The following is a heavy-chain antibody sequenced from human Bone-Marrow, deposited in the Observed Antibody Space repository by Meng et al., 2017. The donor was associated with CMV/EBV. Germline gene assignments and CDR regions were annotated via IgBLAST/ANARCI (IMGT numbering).Heavy chain of an antibody. CDR2: ISSGGSTI. D-gene: IGHD6-19*01. J-gene: IGHJ3*02. CDR1: GFTFSSYA. V-gene: IGHV3-48*03. CDR3: ARPYSSGWYGSFDI. Sequence: GESLKISCAASGFTFSSYAMHWVRQAPGKGLEWVSYISSGGSTIYYADSVKGRFTISRDNAKNSLYLQMNSLRAEDTAVYYCARPYSSGWYGSFDIWGQGTMVTVSS.